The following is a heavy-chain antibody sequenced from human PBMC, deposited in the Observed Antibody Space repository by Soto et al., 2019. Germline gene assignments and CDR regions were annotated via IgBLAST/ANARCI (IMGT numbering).Heavy chain of an antibody. CDR1: GFNFGPYT. CDR2: ISSSSRYI. Sequence: EVQVVESGGGLVKPGGSLRLACAASGFNFGPYTMNWVRQAPGKGLEWVSSISSSSRYIYYADSVKGRFTISRDNAKNSLYLQMNRLRAEDTAVYYCARDPLLVTTVTTGAMDVWGQGTTVTVSS. V-gene: IGHV3-21*01. CDR3: ARDPLLVTTVTTGAMDV. J-gene: IGHJ6*02. D-gene: IGHD4-17*01.